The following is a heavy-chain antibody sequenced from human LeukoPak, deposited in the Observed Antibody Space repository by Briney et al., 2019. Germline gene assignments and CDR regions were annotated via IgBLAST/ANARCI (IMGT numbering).Heavy chain of an antibody. CDR1: GFTFSSYA. Sequence: GGSLRHSCAASGFTFSSYAVSWVRQAPGKGLEWVSTISGSGGYTYYADSVKGRFTISRDNSKNTLYLQMNSLRAEDTAVYYCAKGSREQLGDPLDYWGQGTLLTVSS. J-gene: IGHJ4*02. CDR3: AKGSREQLGDPLDY. V-gene: IGHV3-23*01. CDR2: ISGSGGYT. D-gene: IGHD6-6*01.